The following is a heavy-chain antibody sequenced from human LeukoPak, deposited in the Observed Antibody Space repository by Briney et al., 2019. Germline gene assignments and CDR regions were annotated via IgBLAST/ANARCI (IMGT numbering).Heavy chain of an antibody. CDR2: IYHSGST. Sequence: GSLRLSCAASGFTVSSNYMSWIRQPPGKGLEWVGEIYHSGSTNYNPSLKSRVTISVDKSKNQFSLKLSSVTAADTAVYYCARVSSTASPFDPWGQGTLVTVSS. J-gene: IGHJ5*02. D-gene: IGHD5-18*01. CDR3: ARVSSTASPFDP. CDR1: GFTVSSNY. V-gene: IGHV4-4*02.